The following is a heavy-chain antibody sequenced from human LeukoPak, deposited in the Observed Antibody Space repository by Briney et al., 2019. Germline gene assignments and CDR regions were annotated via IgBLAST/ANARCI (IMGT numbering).Heavy chain of an antibody. Sequence: SETLSLTCVVSGGFISSSNWWSWVRQSPGKGLEWIGEIFHDGNTHYSPSLKSRLSMSIDKSKTQFSLHLTSVTAADTAVYYCARDRQWGNLDYWGQGTLVTVSS. CDR1: GGFISSSNW. D-gene: IGHD6-19*01. CDR2: IFHDGNT. V-gene: IGHV4/OR15-8*02. CDR3: ARDRQWGNLDY. J-gene: IGHJ4*02.